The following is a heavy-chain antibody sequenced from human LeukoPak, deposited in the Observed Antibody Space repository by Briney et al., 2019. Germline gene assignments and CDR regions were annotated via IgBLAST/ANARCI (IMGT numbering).Heavy chain of an antibody. V-gene: IGHV7-4-1*02. CDR1: GYTFTNYA. J-gene: IGHJ5*02. CDR2: INTDTGNP. Sequence: ASVKVSCKASGYTFTNYAMNWVRQAPGQGLEWMGWINTDTGNPTYAQGFTGQLVFSSDTSASTAYLQISSLKAEDTAVYYCARTLFGDQYQLLHNWFDPWGQGTLVTVSS. D-gene: IGHD2-2*01. CDR3: ARTLFGDQYQLLHNWFDP.